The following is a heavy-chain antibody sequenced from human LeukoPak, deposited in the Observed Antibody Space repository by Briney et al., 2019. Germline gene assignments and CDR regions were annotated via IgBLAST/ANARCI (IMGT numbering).Heavy chain of an antibody. Sequence: QPGGSLRLSCAASGFTFSSYWMHWVRQAPGKGLVWVSRINSDGSSTSYADSVKGRFTISRDNAKDTLYLQMNSLRAEDTAVYYCARDMMATLAADYWGQGTLVTVSS. CDR1: GFTFSSYW. CDR2: INSDGSST. J-gene: IGHJ4*02. CDR3: ARDMMATLAADY. V-gene: IGHV3-74*01. D-gene: IGHD5-12*01.